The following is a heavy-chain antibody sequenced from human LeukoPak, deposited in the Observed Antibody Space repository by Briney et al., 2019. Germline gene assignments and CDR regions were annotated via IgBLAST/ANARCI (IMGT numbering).Heavy chain of an antibody. CDR2: IYSGGST. CDR3: AKSPHPTVVTATLPVNFFDS. CDR1: GFTISSNY. V-gene: IGHV3-53*01. J-gene: IGHJ5*01. Sequence: QTGGSLRLSCAASGFTISSNYMSWVRQAPGKGLEWVSVIYSGGSTYYADSVKGRFTISRDNSKNTLYLQMNSPRAEDTAVYYCAKSPHPTVVTATLPVNFFDSWGQGTLVTVSS. D-gene: IGHD4-23*01.